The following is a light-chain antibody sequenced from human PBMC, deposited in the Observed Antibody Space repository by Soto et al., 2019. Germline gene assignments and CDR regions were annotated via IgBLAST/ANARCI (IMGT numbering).Light chain of an antibody. V-gene: IGKV1-5*01. J-gene: IGKJ1*01. CDR2: AAS. Sequence: DIQMTQSPSTLSASVGDRVTITCRASQNINRRLAWYQQKPGKAPKLLIYAASALHSGVPSRFSGTGSGTDFTLTISSLQPDDFATYYCQQYNSYSWTFGQGTKVDIK. CDR3: QQYNSYSWT. CDR1: QNINRR.